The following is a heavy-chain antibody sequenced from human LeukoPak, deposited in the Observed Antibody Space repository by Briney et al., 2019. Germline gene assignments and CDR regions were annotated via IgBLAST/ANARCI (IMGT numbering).Heavy chain of an antibody. D-gene: IGHD7-27*01. CDR1: GFTFSSYA. J-gene: IGHJ6*02. CDR2: ISGSGGST. CDR3: ARDLGPRNGNTGDYYYGMDV. Sequence: PGGSLRLSCAASGFTFSSYAMSWVRQAPGKGLEWVSAISGSGGSTYYADSVKGRFTISRDTSKNTLFLQMNSLTAEDTAVYYCARDLGPRNGNTGDYYYGMDVWGQGTTVTVSS. V-gene: IGHV3-23*01.